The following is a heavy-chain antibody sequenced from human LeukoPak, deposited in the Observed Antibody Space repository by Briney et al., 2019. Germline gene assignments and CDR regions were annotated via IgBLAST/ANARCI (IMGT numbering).Heavy chain of an antibody. CDR2: IDGNGAKT. V-gene: IGHV3-23*01. CDR1: GFSFSTYG. CDR3: ARGQYYFDSRGYYPSYYFDY. D-gene: IGHD3-22*01. Sequence: GGSLRLSCVASGFSFSTYGMSWVRQAPGKGLEWLSAIDGNGAKTFYADSGKGRFTISRDNSKNTLYLQMNSLRGEDTAVYYCARGQYYFDSRGYYPSYYFDYWGQGTLVTVSS. J-gene: IGHJ4*02.